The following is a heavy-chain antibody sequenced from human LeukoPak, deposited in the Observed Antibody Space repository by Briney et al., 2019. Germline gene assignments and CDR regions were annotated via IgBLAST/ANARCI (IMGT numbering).Heavy chain of an antibody. CDR1: GGSISRSSSY. J-gene: IGHJ6*02. CDR2: FYHSGST. Sequence: PSETLSLTCTVSGGSISRSSSYWGWIRQPPGSTLEWIGNFYHSGSTYYNPALKSRVTMSVNTSKNQFSLKLTSVTAADTAVYYCARLPVAAAGRGYYYYYGMDVWGQGTTVTVSS. CDR3: ARLPVAAAGRGYYYYYGMDV. D-gene: IGHD6-13*01. V-gene: IGHV4-39*01.